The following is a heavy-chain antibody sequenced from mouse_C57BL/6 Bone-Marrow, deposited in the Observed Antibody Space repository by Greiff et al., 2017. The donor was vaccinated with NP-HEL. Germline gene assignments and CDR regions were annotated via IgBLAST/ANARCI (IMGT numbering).Heavy chain of an antibody. V-gene: IGHV1-15*01. CDR1: GYTFTDYE. D-gene: IGHD1-1*01. J-gene: IGHJ2*01. CDR3: TRECITTVVDYFDY. CDR2: IDPETGGT. Sequence: VQLKESGAELVRPGASVTLSCKASGYTFTDYEMHWVKQTPVHGLEWIGAIDPETGGTAYNQKFKGKAILTADKSSSTAYMELRSLTSEESAVYYCTRECITTVVDYFDYWGQGTTLTVSS.